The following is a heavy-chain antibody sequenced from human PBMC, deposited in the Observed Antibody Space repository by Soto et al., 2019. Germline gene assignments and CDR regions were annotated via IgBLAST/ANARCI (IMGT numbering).Heavy chain of an antibody. V-gene: IGHV1-3*01. D-gene: IGHD2-2*01. CDR1: GYTFTSYA. Sequence: ASVKVSCKASGYTFTSYAMHWVRQAPGQRLEWMGWINAGNGNTKYSQKFQGRVTITRDTSASTAYMELSSLRSEDTAVYYCAGGGGYCSSTSCYRYSSSWYLRDDAFDIGGQGTMVTV. CDR3: AGGGGYCSSTSCYRYSSSWYLRDDAFDI. CDR2: INAGNGNT. J-gene: IGHJ3*02.